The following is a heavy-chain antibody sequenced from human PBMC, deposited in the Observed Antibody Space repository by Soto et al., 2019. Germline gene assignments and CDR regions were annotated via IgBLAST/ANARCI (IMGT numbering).Heavy chain of an antibody. CDR3: ASAATLVDSSGYYWPDSLHH. CDR2: MSYSRST. D-gene: IGHD3-22*01. J-gene: IGHJ1*01. Sequence: SETLSLTCFVSSGSISSNNYYWGWIRQPPGKGLEWIGSMSYSRSTYYNPSLKSRVTISVDTSKNQFSLKLTSVTAADTAVYYCASAATLVDSSGYYWPDSLHHWGQGTLVTVSS. CDR1: SGSISSNNYY. V-gene: IGHV4-39*07.